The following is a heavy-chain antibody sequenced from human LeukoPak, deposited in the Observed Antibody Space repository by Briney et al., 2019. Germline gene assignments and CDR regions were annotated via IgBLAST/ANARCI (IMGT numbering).Heavy chain of an antibody. D-gene: IGHD2-2*01. V-gene: IGHV3-20*04. CDR2: INWSGGST. Sequence: GGSLRLSCTASGFAFAEHGMSWVRQVPGKGLEWVSGINWSGGSTGYADPLRGRFTISRDNAKNSLYPQMDSLRAEDTALYYCARAPITSPFYFDYWGQGTLVTVSS. CDR1: GFAFAEHG. CDR3: ARAPITSPFYFDY. J-gene: IGHJ4*02.